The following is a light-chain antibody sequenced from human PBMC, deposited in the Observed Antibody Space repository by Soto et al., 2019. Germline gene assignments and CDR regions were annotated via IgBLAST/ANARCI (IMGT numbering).Light chain of an antibody. CDR1: QSVDIY. CDR3: QQTYSDPL. Sequence: DIQMTQSPSSLSASVGDRVTITCRASQSVDIYLHWYQHKPGKPPNLLIYAASRLHDGVPSRFSGSGSGTDFTLTISRLQPEDFATYYCQQTYSDPLFGQGTRLDIK. CDR2: AAS. J-gene: IGKJ5*01. V-gene: IGKV1-39*01.